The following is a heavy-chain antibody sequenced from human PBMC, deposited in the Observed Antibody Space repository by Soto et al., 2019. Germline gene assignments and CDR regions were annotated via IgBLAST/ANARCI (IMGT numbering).Heavy chain of an antibody. CDR2: INPSGGST. CDR3: ARERMRSNWNFGYYYYGMGV. CDR1: GYTFTSYY. Sequence: ASVKVSCKASGYTFTSYYMHWVRQAPGQGLEWMGIINPSGGSTSYAQKFQGRVTMTRDTSTSTVYMELSSLRSEDTAVYYCARERMRSNWNFGYYYYGMGVWGPGTTVTVSS. D-gene: IGHD1-7*01. V-gene: IGHV1-46*01. J-gene: IGHJ6*02.